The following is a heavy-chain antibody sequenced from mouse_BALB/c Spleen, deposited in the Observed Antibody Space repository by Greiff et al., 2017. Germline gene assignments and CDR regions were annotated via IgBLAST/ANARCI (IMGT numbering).Heavy chain of an antibody. CDR2: IWTGGGT. Sequence: VQGVESGPGLVAPSQSLSITCTVSGFSLTSYDISWIRQPPGKGLEWLGVIWTGGGTNYNSAFMSRLSISKDNSKSQVFLKMNSLQTDDTAIYYCVRGNYDYYAMDYWGQGTSVTVSS. CDR1: GFSLTSYD. J-gene: IGHJ4*01. D-gene: IGHD1-1*02. V-gene: IGHV2-9-2*01. CDR3: VRGNYDYYAMDY.